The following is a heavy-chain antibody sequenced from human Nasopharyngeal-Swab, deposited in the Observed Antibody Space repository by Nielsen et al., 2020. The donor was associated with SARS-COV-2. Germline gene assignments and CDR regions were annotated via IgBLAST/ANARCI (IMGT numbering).Heavy chain of an antibody. D-gene: IGHD5-12*01. V-gene: IGHV3-74*01. Sequence: WIRQPPGKGLVWVSRINSDGSNTSYADSVKGRFTISRENAKNKLYLQMNSLRAEDTAVYYCAKGGYSGYDPLGMDVWGQGTTVTVSS. CDR2: INSDGSNT. CDR3: AKGGYSGYDPLGMDV. J-gene: IGHJ6*02.